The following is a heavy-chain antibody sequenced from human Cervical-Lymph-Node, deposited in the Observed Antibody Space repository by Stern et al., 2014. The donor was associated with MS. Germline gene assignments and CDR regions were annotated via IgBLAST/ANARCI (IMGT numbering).Heavy chain of an antibody. J-gene: IGHJ4*02. V-gene: IGHV1-2*06. CDR2: LNPTRDDP. Sequence: QVQLVQSGAKMKKPGASVRVSCKASGYDFTGFFIHWVRQVPGQRLEWMGRLNPTRDDPTYAQNFQDRVTLTRDTSIGTAYLELSRLTSADTAVYYCAREATRIIVGIDYWGQGTPVTVSS. D-gene: IGHD2/OR15-2a*01. CDR3: AREATRIIVGIDY. CDR1: GYDFTGFF.